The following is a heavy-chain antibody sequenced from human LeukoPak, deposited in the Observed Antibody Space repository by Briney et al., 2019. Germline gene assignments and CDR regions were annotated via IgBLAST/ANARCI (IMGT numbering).Heavy chain of an antibody. V-gene: IGHV3-30*04. D-gene: IGHD3-10*01. J-gene: IGHJ4*02. CDR2: ISYDGSNK. Sequence: GGSLRLSCAASGFTFSSYAMHWVRQAPGKGLEWVAVISYDGSNKYYADSVKGRFTISRDNSKNTLYLQMNSLKTEDAAVYYCTTDEYYYGSGTTWLGWGQGTLVTVSS. CDR1: GFTFSSYA. CDR3: TTDEYYYGSGTTWLG.